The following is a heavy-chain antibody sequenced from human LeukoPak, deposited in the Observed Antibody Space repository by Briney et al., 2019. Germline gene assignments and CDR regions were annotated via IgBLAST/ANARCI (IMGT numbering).Heavy chain of an antibody. Sequence: ASVKVSCKASGGTFSSYAISWVRQAPGQGLEWMGRIIPIFGTANYAQKFQGRVTITTDESTSTVYMELSSLRSEDTAVYYCARLPYGFGELRDAFDIWGQGTMVTVSS. J-gene: IGHJ3*02. CDR3: ARLPYGFGELRDAFDI. V-gene: IGHV1-69*05. D-gene: IGHD3-10*01. CDR2: IIPIFGTA. CDR1: GGTFSSYA.